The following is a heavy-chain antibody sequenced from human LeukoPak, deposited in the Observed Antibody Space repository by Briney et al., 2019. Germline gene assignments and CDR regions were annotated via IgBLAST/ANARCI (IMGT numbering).Heavy chain of an antibody. Sequence: ASVTVSCKASGYTFTDYYIHWVRQAPGQGLEWMGWINPNSGGTNSAQKFQGRVTMTRDTSISTAYMELSRLRSDDTAVYYCATNPRIMRGFNNWGQGILVTVSS. CDR2: INPNSGGT. CDR1: GYTFTDYY. CDR3: ATNPRIMRGFNN. D-gene: IGHD3-16*01. V-gene: IGHV1-2*02. J-gene: IGHJ4*02.